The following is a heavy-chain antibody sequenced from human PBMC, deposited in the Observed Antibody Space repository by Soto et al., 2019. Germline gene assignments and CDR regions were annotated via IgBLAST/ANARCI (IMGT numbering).Heavy chain of an antibody. D-gene: IGHD2-15*01. Sequence: SETLSLTCTVSGGSISSYYWSWIRQPPGKGLEWIGYIYYNGSTNYNPSLKSRVTISVDTSKNQFSLKLSSVTAADTAVYYCARDELGYCSGGSCYTQYYYYGMDVWGQGTTVTVSS. V-gene: IGHV4-59*01. CDR3: ARDELGYCSGGSCYTQYYYYGMDV. CDR2: IYYNGST. CDR1: GGSISSYY. J-gene: IGHJ6*02.